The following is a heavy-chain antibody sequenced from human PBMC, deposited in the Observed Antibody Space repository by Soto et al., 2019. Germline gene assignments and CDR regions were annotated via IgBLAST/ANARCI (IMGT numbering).Heavy chain of an antibody. V-gene: IGHV3-23*01. CDR2: ISGSGGST. CDR3: AKNAGMAAAGPSGY. D-gene: IGHD6-13*01. Sequence: GGSLRLSCADSGFTFSSYAMSWVRQAPGKGLEWVSAISGSGGSTYYAGSVKGRFTISRDNSKNTLYLQMNSLRAEDTAVYYCAKNAGMAAAGPSGYWGQGTLVPVSS. CDR1: GFTFSSYA. J-gene: IGHJ4*02.